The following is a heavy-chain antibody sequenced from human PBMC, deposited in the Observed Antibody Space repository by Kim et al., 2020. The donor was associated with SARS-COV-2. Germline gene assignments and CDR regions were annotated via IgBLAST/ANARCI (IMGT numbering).Heavy chain of an antibody. D-gene: IGHD1-26*01. CDR3: TTYLVALAWDPWDYFDY. J-gene: IGHJ4*02. Sequence: GGSLRLSCAASGFTFSNAWMSWVRQAPGKGLEWVGRIKSKTDGGTTDYAAPVKGRFTISRDDSKNTLYLQMNSLKTEDTAVYYCTTYLVALAWDPWDYFDYWGQGTLVTVSS. CDR1: GFTFSNAW. CDR2: IKSKTDGGTT. V-gene: IGHV3-15*01.